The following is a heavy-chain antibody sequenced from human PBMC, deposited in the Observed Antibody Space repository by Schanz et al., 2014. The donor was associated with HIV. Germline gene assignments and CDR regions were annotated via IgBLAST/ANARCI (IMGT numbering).Heavy chain of an antibody. D-gene: IGHD1-26*01. CDR1: GFTFSSLG. Sequence: EVQLLESGGGLVQPGGSLRLSCAASGFTFSSLGMSWVRQAPGEGLEWVSGISGNSGHTWYADSVKGRFTISRDNPKNRLYLQMNSLRAEDTAVYYCASGVRGHYYYYAMDVWGQGTLVTVSS. V-gene: IGHV3-23*01. CDR3: ASGVRGHYYYYAMDV. J-gene: IGHJ6*02. CDR2: ISGNSGHT.